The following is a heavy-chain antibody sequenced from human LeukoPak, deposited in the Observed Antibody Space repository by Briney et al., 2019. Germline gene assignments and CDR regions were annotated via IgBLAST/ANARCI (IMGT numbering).Heavy chain of an antibody. V-gene: IGHV3-23*01. CDR2: ISGSGGST. D-gene: IGHD6-13*01. J-gene: IGHJ4*02. Sequence: GGSLRLSCAASGFTFTSYAMSWVRQAPGKGLEWGSGISGSGGSTYYADSVKGRFTISRDNSKNTVYLQMNSLRAEDTAVYYCAKDGAAAGNFDYWGQGTLVIVSS. CDR3: AKDGAAAGNFDY. CDR1: GFTFTSYA.